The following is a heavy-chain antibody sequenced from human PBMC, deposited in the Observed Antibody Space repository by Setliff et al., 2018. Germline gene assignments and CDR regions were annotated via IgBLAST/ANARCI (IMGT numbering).Heavy chain of an antibody. CDR3: ARGLSYYDSSGYLLAPYAFDI. V-gene: IGHV4-34*01. CDR2: INQSGST. Sequence: SETLSLTCAVYGGSFNSYYWSWIRQPPGKGLEWIGEINQSGSTNYNPSLKSRVTMSVDTSKNQFSLKLSSVTAADTAVYYCARGLSYYDSSGYLLAPYAFDIWGQGTRVTVSS. D-gene: IGHD3-22*01. CDR1: GGSFNSYY. J-gene: IGHJ3*02.